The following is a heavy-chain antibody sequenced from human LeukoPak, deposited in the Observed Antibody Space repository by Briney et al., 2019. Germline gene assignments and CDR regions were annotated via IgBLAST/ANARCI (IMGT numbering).Heavy chain of an antibody. Sequence: PGESLKLSCAASGFTFSGSAMHWVRQASGKGLEWVGRIRSKANSYATAYAASVKGRFTISRDDSKNTAYLQMNSLKTEDTAVYYCTRFYSSGTRDDYWGQGTLVTVSS. V-gene: IGHV3-73*01. CDR3: TRFYSSGTRDDY. CDR1: GFTFSGSA. D-gene: IGHD6-19*01. J-gene: IGHJ4*02. CDR2: IRSKANSYAT.